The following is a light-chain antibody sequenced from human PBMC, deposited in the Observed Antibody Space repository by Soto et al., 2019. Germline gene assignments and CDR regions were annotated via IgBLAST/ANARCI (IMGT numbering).Light chain of an antibody. CDR3: QQYNSYSPYT. CDR2: DAS. Sequence: DIRMTQSPSTLSASVGDRVTITCRASQSISTWLAWYQQKPGKAPKLLIYDASSLESGVPSRFSGSGSGTDFTLTISSLQPDDFASYYCQQYNSYSPYTFGQGTQVEIK. J-gene: IGKJ2*01. V-gene: IGKV1-5*01. CDR1: QSISTW.